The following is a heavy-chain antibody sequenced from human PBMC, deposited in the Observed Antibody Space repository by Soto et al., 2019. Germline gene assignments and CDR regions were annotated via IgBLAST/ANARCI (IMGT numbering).Heavy chain of an antibody. J-gene: IGHJ6*03. CDR1: GYTFTSYA. CDR2: INAGNGNT. Sequence: ASVKVSCKASGYTFTSYAMHWVRQAPGQRLEWMGWINAGNGNTKYSQKFQGRVTITRDTSASTAYMELSSLRSEDTAVYYCAREIVPGYYMDVWGKGTTVTVSS. D-gene: IGHD6-6*01. CDR3: AREIVPGYYMDV. V-gene: IGHV1-3*01.